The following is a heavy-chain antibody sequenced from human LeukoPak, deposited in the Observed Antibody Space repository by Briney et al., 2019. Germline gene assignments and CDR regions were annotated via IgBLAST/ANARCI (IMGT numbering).Heavy chain of an antibody. CDR2: IPYDGSKK. J-gene: IGHJ4*02. CDR1: GFTFSTYG. CDR3: AKGAGSSWYSDY. Sequence: GGSLRPSCAAPGFTFSTYGMHWVRQAPGKGLEWVAFIPYDGSKKYYADSVKGRFTISRDNSKNTLFLQMNSLRTEDTAVYYCAKGAGSSWYSDYCGQGTLVTVSS. V-gene: IGHV3-30*02. D-gene: IGHD6-13*01.